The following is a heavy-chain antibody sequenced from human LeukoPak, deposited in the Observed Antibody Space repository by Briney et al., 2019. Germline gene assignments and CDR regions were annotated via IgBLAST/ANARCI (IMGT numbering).Heavy chain of an antibody. J-gene: IGHJ3*02. CDR2: ISSSGSTI. Sequence: GGSLRLSCAASGFTFSDYYMSWIRQAPGKGLEWVSYISSSGSTIYYADSVKGRFTISRDNAKTSLYLQMNSLRAEDTAVYYCASTPTAWFGEFTDAFDIWGQGTMVTVSS. D-gene: IGHD3-10*01. CDR1: GFTFSDYY. V-gene: IGHV3-11*01. CDR3: ASTPTAWFGEFTDAFDI.